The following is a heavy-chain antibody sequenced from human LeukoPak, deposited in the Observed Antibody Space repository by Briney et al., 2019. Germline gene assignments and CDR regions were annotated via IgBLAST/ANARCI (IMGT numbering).Heavy chain of an antibody. V-gene: IGHV4-59*01. D-gene: IGHD3-22*01. CDR2: INYSGST. CDR1: GASIRRYY. Sequence: PSETLSLTCTVSGASIRRYYWNWLRQPPGKGLEWIGYINYSGSTNSNPSLKSRATISMDASKYHFSLKLSSVTAADTAVYFCARDTRSYDSSGYYFFDFWGQGTLVTVSS. J-gene: IGHJ4*02. CDR3: ARDTRSYDSSGYYFFDF.